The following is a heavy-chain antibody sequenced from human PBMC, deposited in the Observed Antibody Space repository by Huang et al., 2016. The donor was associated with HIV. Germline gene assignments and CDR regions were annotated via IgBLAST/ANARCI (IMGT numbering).Heavy chain of an antibody. CDR1: GASFTGNY. CDR2: IKDSGAT. V-gene: IGHV4-34*01. CDR3: ARQWVLLDYLMGMDV. J-gene: IGHJ6*02. Sequence: QVHLQQWGAGLLKPSETLTLTCAVSGASFTGNYWTWIRQTPGKGREWIGEIKDSGATMYKPSLESRVTISIDRSKKQFSLRLSSMTAADTAVYYCARQWVLLDYLMGMDVWGQGTTVIVSS. D-gene: IGHD3-3*01.